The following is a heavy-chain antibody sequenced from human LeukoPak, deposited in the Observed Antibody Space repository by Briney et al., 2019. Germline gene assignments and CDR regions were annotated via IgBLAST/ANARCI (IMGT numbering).Heavy chain of an antibody. V-gene: IGHV1-69*05. J-gene: IGHJ4*02. Sequence: ASVKVSCKASGGTFSSYAISWVRQAPGQGLEWMGGIIPIFGTANYAQKFQGRVTITTDESTSTAYMELSSLRSEDTAVYYCAEGLMSSGFDYWAREPWSPSPQ. CDR3: AEGLMSSGFDY. CDR2: IIPIFGTA. D-gene: IGHD6-6*01. CDR1: GGTFSSYA.